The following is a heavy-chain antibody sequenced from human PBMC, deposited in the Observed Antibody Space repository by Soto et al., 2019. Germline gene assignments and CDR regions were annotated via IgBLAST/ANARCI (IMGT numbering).Heavy chain of an antibody. CDR2: IKPISDIT. Sequence: SVKVSSKASGDTFGRFTINWVRQAPGQGLEWMGGIKPISDITNYAQRFQGRVTFTADASTSTVYLELSSLRSEDTAMYYCARDPPTINKLIGVWFDPWGQGTLVTVSS. CDR1: GDTFGRFT. V-gene: IGHV1-69*13. CDR3: ARDPPTINKLIGVWFDP. D-gene: IGHD4-4*01. J-gene: IGHJ5*02.